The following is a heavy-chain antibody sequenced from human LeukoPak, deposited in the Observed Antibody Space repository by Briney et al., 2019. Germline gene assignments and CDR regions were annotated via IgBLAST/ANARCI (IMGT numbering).Heavy chain of an antibody. Sequence: GGSLRLSCAASGFTFSSYAMSWVRQAPGKGLEWVSAISGSGGSTYYADSVKGRFTISRDNAKNSLYLQMNSLRAEDTALYYCARDSLYYDILTGYSYYYYYMDVWGKGTTVTVSS. J-gene: IGHJ6*03. D-gene: IGHD3-9*01. V-gene: IGHV3-23*01. CDR3: ARDSLYYDILTGYSYYYYYMDV. CDR1: GFTFSSYA. CDR2: ISGSGGST.